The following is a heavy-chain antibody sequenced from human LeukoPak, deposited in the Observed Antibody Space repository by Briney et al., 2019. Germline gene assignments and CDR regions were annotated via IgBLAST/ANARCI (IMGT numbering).Heavy chain of an antibody. V-gene: IGHV4-39*01. J-gene: IGHJ4*02. Sequence: SEALSLTCTVSGGSINSNNYYWGWIRQPPGKGLEWIGSIYSSGSAYYNPSLKSRVTISVDTSKNQFSLRLSSVTAADTAVYYCQSRYLEWLLEYWGQGTLVTVSS. CDR2: IYSSGSA. CDR1: GGSINSNNYY. D-gene: IGHD3-3*01. CDR3: QSRYLEWLLEY.